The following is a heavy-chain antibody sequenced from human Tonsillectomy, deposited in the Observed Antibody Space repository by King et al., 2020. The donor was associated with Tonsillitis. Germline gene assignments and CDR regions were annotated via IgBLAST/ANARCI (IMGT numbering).Heavy chain of an antibody. CDR1: GYTFRNYD. CDR3: SRDFLHEYVWLSYRDKSDFYGMDV. CDR2: TSAYRDRK. V-gene: IGHV1-18*01. Sequence: QLVQSGAEVRKPGASVKVSCKASGYTFRNYDITWVRQAPGQGFECMGWTSAYRDRKNYGQKFQGRVTMTIDTTASIAYMELRNLRSDDTAIYYCSRDFLHEYVWLSYRDKSDFYGMDVWGQGTTITVSS. J-gene: IGHJ6*02. D-gene: IGHD3-16*02.